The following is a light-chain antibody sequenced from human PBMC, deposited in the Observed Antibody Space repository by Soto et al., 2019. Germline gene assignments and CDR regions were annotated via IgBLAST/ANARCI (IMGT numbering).Light chain of an antibody. J-gene: IGKJ2*01. CDR3: QQYYSTPYT. CDR2: WAS. CDR1: QTVLYSSNNKNY. Sequence: DIVMTQSPDSLAVSLGERATINCKSSQTVLYSSNNKNYLAWYQQKPGQPPKLLFYWASTREPGVPDRFSGSGSGTDFTLTISSLRAEDVAVYYCQQYYSTPYTFGQGTKLEIK. V-gene: IGKV4-1*01.